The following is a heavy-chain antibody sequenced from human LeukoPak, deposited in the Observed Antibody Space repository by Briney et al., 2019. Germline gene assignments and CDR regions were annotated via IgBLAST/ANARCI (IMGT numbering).Heavy chain of an antibody. CDR3: ARDRSTNSYAEYFFDY. J-gene: IGHJ4*02. D-gene: IGHD5-18*01. V-gene: IGHV3-21*01. CDR2: ISSSSSYI. Sequence: GGSLRLSCAASGFTFSTYSVNWVRQAPGKGLEWVSSISSSSSYIYYADSVKGRFTISRDNAKNSLFLQMNSLRAEDTALYYCARDRSTNSYAEYFFDYWGQGTLVTVSS. CDR1: GFTFSTYS.